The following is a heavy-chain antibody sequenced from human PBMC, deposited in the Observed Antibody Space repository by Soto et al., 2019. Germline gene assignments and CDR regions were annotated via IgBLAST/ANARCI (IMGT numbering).Heavy chain of an antibody. D-gene: IGHD3-16*01. CDR1: GGSISSSSYY. Sequence: SETLSLTCTVSGGSISSSSYYWGWIRQPPGKGLEWIAFMYYGGSTSYNPSLKSRVTISADTSKNQFSLELRYVTAADTAVYYCARHDSRGGSYDYWGQGTLVTVSS. V-gene: IGHV4-61*05. CDR2: MYYGGST. CDR3: ARHDSRGGSYDY. J-gene: IGHJ4*02.